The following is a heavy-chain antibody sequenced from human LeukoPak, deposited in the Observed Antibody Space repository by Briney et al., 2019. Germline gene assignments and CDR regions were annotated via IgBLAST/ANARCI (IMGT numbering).Heavy chain of an antibody. Sequence: GGSLRLSCAASGFTFSSYGMHWVRQAPGKGLEWVAVIWYDGSNKYYADSVKGRFTISRDNSRNTLYLQMNSLRAEDTAVYYCANLVYCSGGSCYPTFDAFDIWGQGTMVTVSS. CDR1: GFTFSSYG. D-gene: IGHD2-15*01. CDR2: IWYDGSNK. V-gene: IGHV3-33*06. J-gene: IGHJ3*02. CDR3: ANLVYCSGGSCYPTFDAFDI.